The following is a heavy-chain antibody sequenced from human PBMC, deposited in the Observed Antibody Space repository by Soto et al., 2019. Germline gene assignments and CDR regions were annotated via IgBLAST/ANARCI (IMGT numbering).Heavy chain of an antibody. J-gene: IGHJ6*01. CDR1: GGSFVCFD. Sequence: VEGGSFVCFDGSWILKPTGERLEWMGEMNPDGITNYNPSLKSRVAITLDTSKNQFSLRLTSVTAADTAVYFCARVEAYLREVTVYYHVTDFLVQGTTVIVS. V-gene: IGHV4-34*01. D-gene: IGHD3-16*02. CDR3: ARVEAYLREVTVYYHVTDF. CDR2: MNPDGIT.